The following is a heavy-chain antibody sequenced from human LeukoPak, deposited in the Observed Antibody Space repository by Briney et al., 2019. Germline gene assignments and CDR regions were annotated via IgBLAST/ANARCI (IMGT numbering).Heavy chain of an antibody. D-gene: IGHD6-13*01. CDR3: ASGYTSTWYLVLAY. Sequence: SETLSLTCTVSGGSISSYYWSWIRQSPGKGLECIGYIHYTGSTNYNPSLKSRVTTSLDTSKNQLSLKVNSVTAADTAVYYCASGYTSTWYLVLAYWGQGTLVTVSS. J-gene: IGHJ1*01. V-gene: IGHV4-59*12. CDR1: GGSISSYY. CDR2: IHYTGST.